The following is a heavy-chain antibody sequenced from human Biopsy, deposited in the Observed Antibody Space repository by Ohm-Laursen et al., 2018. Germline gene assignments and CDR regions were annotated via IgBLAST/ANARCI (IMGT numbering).Heavy chain of an antibody. CDR3: AAFPFSGGPAFDI. CDR2: TYYRGTS. J-gene: IGHJ3*02. Sequence: SDTLSLTCTVSGGSVGDYFLSWIRLVPGKRPEWIGYTYYRGTSENNPSLRSRVTTSVDISRNQFFLNMKPVTGADTAVYYCAAFPFSGGPAFDIWGQGTTVIVSS. CDR1: GGSVGDYF. D-gene: IGHD2/OR15-2a*01. V-gene: IGHV4-59*02.